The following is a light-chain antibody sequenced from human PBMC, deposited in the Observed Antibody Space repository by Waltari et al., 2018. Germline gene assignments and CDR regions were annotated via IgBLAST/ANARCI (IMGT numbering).Light chain of an antibody. CDR3: MQSLRALWT. J-gene: IGKJ1*01. CDR1: QSLLHSNGYNY. CDR2: LGS. Sequence: EIVVTQSPLSLPVTPGEPASISCRSSQSLLHSNGYNYLDWYLQKPGQAPQLLIYLGSNRASGVPDRFSGSGSGTDFTLKISRVEAEDVGVYYCMQSLRALWTFGQGTKVEIK. V-gene: IGKV2-28*01.